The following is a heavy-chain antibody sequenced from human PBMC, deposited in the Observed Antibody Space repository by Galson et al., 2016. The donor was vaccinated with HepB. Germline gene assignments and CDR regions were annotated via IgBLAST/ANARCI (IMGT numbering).Heavy chain of an antibody. Sequence: ETLSLTCAVSGYSISNTYYWAWLRQPPGKGLEWIGDVYHSGINYYNPSLKSRVTISLDTFKNQFSLKASDTAMYYCARRSGSGGYCFPASFDYWGQGTRVTVSS. D-gene: IGHD2-15*01. CDR3: ARRSGSGGYCFPASFDY. J-gene: IGHJ4*02. CDR1: GYSISNTYY. CDR2: VYHSGIN. V-gene: IGHV4-38-2*01.